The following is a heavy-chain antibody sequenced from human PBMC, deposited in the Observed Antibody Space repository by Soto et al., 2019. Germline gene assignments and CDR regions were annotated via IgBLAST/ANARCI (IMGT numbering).Heavy chain of an antibody. V-gene: IGHV4-4*07. CDR2: IYTSGST. D-gene: IGHD6-19*01. Sequence: SETLSLTCTFSCGSIISYYWSWIRQPAGKGLEWIGRIYTSGSTNYNPSLKSRVTMSVDTSKNQFSLKLSSVTAADTAVYYCARDHGAVAGTGYYYGMDVWGQGTTVTVSS. CDR3: ARDHGAVAGTGYYYGMDV. CDR1: CGSIISYY. J-gene: IGHJ6*02.